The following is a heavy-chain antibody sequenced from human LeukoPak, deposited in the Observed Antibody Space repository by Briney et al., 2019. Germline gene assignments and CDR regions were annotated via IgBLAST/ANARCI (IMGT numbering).Heavy chain of an antibody. V-gene: IGHV3-74*01. Sequence: PGGSLRLSCAASGFTFSRYWMHWVRQAPGKGLVWVSRIDSDGSSTTYADSVKGRFTISRDNAEKSLYLQMNGLRGDDTAVYYCARVTDSTSWYARLDTWGQGNLVTVSS. D-gene: IGHD6-13*01. J-gene: IGHJ5*02. CDR3: ARVTDSTSWYARLDT. CDR2: IDSDGSST. CDR1: GFTFSRYW.